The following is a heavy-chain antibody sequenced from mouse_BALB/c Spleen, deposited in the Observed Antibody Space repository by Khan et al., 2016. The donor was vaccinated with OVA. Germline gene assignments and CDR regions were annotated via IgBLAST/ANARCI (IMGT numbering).Heavy chain of an antibody. CDR3: ASHYGSYFDY. J-gene: IGHJ2*01. D-gene: IGHD2-1*01. CDR1: GYTFTRYW. CDR2: IYPGDGDT. V-gene: IGHV1-87*01. Sequence: LQESGAELARPGASVKLSCKASGYTFTRYWMQWVKQRPGQGLEWIGAIYPGDGDTKYTQKFKGKATLTADKSSSKAYMELSSLASEDSAVYYCASHYGSYFDYWGQGTTLTVSS.